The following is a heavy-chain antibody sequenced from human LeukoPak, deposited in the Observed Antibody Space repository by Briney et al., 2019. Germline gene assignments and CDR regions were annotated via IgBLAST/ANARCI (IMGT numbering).Heavy chain of an antibody. Sequence: GESLKIFCKGSGYSFTSYWIGWVRQMPGKGLEWMGIIYPGDSDTRYSPSFQGQVTISADKSISTAYLQWSSLKASDTAMYYCARIDSSSSVYYYYYMDVWGKGTTVTVSS. CDR2: IYPGDSDT. J-gene: IGHJ6*03. D-gene: IGHD6-6*01. V-gene: IGHV5-51*01. CDR3: ARIDSSSSVYYYYYMDV. CDR1: GYSFTSYW.